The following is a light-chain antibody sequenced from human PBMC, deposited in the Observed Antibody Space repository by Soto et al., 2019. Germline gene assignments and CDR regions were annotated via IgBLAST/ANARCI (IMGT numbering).Light chain of an antibody. CDR2: GAS. J-gene: IGKJ5*01. V-gene: IGKV3-15*01. Sequence: EVVMTQSPATLSVSLGESATLSCRASQSVDGYLAWYQQKPGQAPRLLIYGASTRATGVTARFRGGGSGTEFTLTISSLQSEDSAVYYCQQYHKWPPFTFGQGTRLEIK. CDR3: QQYHKWPPFT. CDR1: QSVDGY.